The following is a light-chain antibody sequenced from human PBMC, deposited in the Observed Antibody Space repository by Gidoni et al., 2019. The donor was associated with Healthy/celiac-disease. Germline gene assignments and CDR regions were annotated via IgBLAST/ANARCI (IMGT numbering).Light chain of an antibody. CDR1: QSVSSSY. V-gene: IGKV3-20*01. CDR3: QQYGSSLFT. Sequence: IVLTPSPGTLSLSPGERATLSCRASQSVSSSYLAWYQQKPGQAPRLLIYGASSRATGIPDRISGSGSGTDFTLTISRLEPEDFAVYYCQQYGSSLFTFGPGTKVDIK. J-gene: IGKJ3*01. CDR2: GAS.